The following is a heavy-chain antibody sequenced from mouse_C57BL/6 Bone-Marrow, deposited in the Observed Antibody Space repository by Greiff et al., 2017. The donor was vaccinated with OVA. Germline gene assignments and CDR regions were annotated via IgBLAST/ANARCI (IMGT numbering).Heavy chain of an antibody. Sequence: QVQLKESGAELVRPGTSVKVSCKASGYAFTNYLIEWVKQRPGQGLEWIGEINPGSGGTNYNEKFKGKATLTADKSSSTAYMQLSSLTSEDSAVYFCAIELPVSPGYFDVWGTGTTVTVSS. J-gene: IGHJ1*03. V-gene: IGHV1-54*01. CDR3: AIELPVSPGYFDV. CDR1: GYAFTNYL. CDR2: INPGSGGT. D-gene: IGHD3-1*01.